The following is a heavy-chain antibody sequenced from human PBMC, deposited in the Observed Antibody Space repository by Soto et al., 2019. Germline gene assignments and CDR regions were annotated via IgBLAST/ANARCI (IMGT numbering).Heavy chain of an antibody. CDR3: ARQLSVTTRYYYGMDV. CDR1: GYSFANYW. CDR2: IYPGDSDT. Sequence: GEXLKISCEGSGYSFANYWIGWARQMPGKGLEWMGIIYPGDSDTRYSPSFQGQVTISADKSISTAYLQWSSLKASDTAMYYCARQLSVTTRYYYGMDVWGQGTTVTVSS. D-gene: IGHD4-17*01. V-gene: IGHV5-51*01. J-gene: IGHJ6*02.